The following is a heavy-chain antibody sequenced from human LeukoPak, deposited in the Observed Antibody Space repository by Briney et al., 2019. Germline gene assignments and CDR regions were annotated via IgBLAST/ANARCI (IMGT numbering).Heavy chain of an antibody. Sequence: SETLSLTCTVSGASISSSSDYWGWFRRPPGKGLEWIGSIIYSGRAYHNPSLKSRLTMSVDTSESQFSLRLSSVTAADTAVYFCARHYYDSSGYRRDYYFDYWGQGILVTVSS. D-gene: IGHD3-22*01. V-gene: IGHV4-39*01. CDR1: GASISSSSDY. J-gene: IGHJ4*02. CDR3: ARHYYDSSGYRRDYYFDY. CDR2: IIYSGRA.